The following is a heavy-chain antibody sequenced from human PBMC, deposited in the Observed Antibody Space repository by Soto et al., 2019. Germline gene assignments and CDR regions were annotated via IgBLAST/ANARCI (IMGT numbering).Heavy chain of an antibody. D-gene: IGHD5-18*01. V-gene: IGHV3-23*01. J-gene: IGHJ4*02. Sequence: GGSLRLSCVASGVTFSSYAMSWVRQAPGQGLEWVSAVSKSGADTNYADFVEGRFTISKDHAKNSLYLQMNSLRVEDTALYYCASLDTARVETAGYWGQGTLVTVSS. CDR1: GVTFSSYA. CDR2: VSKSGADT. CDR3: ASLDTARVETAGY.